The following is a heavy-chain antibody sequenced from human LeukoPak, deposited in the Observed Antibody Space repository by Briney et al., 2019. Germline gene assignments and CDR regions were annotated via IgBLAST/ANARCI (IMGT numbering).Heavy chain of an antibody. J-gene: IGHJ4*02. CDR3: ATSAAVAGWMGYFDY. V-gene: IGHV4-4*07. D-gene: IGHD6-19*01. CDR2: IYTSGST. Sequence: SETLSLTCTVSGGSISSYYCSWIRQPAGKGLEWIGRIYTSGSTNYNPSLKSRVTMSVDTSKNQFSLKLSSVTAADTAVYYCATSAAVAGWMGYFDYWGQGTLVTVSS. CDR1: GGSISSYY.